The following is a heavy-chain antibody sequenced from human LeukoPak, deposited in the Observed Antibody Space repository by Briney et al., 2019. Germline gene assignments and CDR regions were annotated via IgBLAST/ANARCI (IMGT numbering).Heavy chain of an antibody. CDR1: GFTFSSYA. CDR2: ISGSGGST. D-gene: IGHD2-15*01. CDR3: TGGLYCSGGRCYPTDY. J-gene: IGHJ4*02. Sequence: GGSLRLPCAASGFTFSSYAMSWVRQAPGKGLEWVSAISGSGGSTYYADSVKGRFTISRDSSKNTLYLQMSSLRAEDTAVYYCTGGLYCSGGRCYPTDYWGQGTLVTVSS. V-gene: IGHV3-23*01.